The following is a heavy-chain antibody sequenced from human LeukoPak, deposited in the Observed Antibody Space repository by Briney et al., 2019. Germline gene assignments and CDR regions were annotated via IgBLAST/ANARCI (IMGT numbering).Heavy chain of an antibody. Sequence: GESLRLSCEASGFSFSTYSMNWVRQAPGKGLEWVSSISGSSSYIYYADSVKGRFTISRDNAKNSLYLQMHSLRVEDTAVYYCAREYSSSSNYYGMDVWGQGTTVTVS. V-gene: IGHV3-21*01. CDR3: AREYSSSSNYYGMDV. CDR2: ISGSSSYI. J-gene: IGHJ6*02. D-gene: IGHD6-6*01. CDR1: GFSFSTYS.